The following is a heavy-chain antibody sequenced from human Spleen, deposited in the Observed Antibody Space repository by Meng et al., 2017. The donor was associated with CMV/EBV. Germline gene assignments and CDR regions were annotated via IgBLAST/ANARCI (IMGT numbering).Heavy chain of an antibody. V-gene: IGHV3-30*02. CDR2: IRYDESDE. D-gene: IGHD2-2*01. CDR1: GFTFSTYW. J-gene: IGHJ6*02. CDR3: AKDFIVLVPRGMDV. Sequence: GESLKISCAASGFTFSTYWMHWVRQAPGKGLEWVAFIRYDESDEYYADSVKGRFTISRDNSRNTLYLQMNSLRAEDTAIYYCAKDFIVLVPRGMDVWGQGTTVTVSS.